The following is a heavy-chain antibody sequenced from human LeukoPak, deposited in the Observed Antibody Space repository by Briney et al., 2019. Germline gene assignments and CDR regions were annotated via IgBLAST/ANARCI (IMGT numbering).Heavy chain of an antibody. CDR2: IYYSGST. CDR1: GGSISSYY. D-gene: IGHD3-9*01. Sequence: SETLSLTCTVSGGSISSYYWSWIRQPPGKGLEWIGYIYYSGSTNYNPSLKSRVTISVDTSKNQFSLKLSSVTAADTAVYYCASGSYYDILTGSRGGLFDPWGQGTLVTVSS. CDR3: ASGSYYDILTGSRGGLFDP. V-gene: IGHV4-59*01. J-gene: IGHJ5*02.